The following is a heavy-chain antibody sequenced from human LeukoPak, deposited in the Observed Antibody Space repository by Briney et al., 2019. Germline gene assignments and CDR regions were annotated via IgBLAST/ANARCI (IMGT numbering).Heavy chain of an antibody. Sequence: GGSLRLSCTAAGFTFGDYAMSWVSQAPGKGLEWVGFIRSKLYGGTPEYAASVKGRFTISRDDSKSIAYLQLNSLKTEDTAVYFCARDNWDRNYRIDSWGQGTLVTVSS. CDR3: ARDNWDRNYRIDS. D-gene: IGHD1-7*01. CDR2: IRSKLYGGTP. CDR1: GFTFGDYA. J-gene: IGHJ4*02. V-gene: IGHV3-49*04.